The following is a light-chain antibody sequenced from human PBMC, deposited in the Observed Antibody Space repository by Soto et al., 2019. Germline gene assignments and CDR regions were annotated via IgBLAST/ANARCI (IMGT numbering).Light chain of an antibody. CDR3: QQRSNWHPWT. J-gene: IGKJ1*01. CDR1: QSVSSY. Sequence: EILLTQYPATLSLSPGERATLSCRASQSVSSYLAWYQQKPGQAPRLLIYDASNRATGIPARFSGSGSATDFTLPISSLQPADFAAHYCQQRSNWHPWTFGQGTKVDIK. V-gene: IGKV3-11*01. CDR2: DAS.